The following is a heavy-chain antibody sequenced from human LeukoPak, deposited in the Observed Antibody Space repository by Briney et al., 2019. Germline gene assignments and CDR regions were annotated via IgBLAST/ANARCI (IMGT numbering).Heavy chain of an antibody. V-gene: IGHV3-74*01. CDR1: GFTFSDTW. J-gene: IGHJ4*02. Sequence: GGSLRLSCAASGFTFSDTWMHWVRQAPGEGLVWVSRIRSDGSDTRYAESVKGRFTISRDNAKNTLYLQMNSLRAEDTAVYYCAKERYCGGDCYYSDYWGQGTLVAVSS. CDR2: IRSDGSDT. CDR3: AKERYCGGDCYYSDY. D-gene: IGHD2-21*02.